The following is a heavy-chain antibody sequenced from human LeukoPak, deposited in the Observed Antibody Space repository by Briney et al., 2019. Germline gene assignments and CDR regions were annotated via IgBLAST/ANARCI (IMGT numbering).Heavy chain of an antibody. CDR2: INPNSSYT. CDR3: ARDHDVGPTFDH. CDR1: GYTFTSYY. D-gene: IGHD1-26*01. Sequence: GASVKVSCKASGYTFTSYYIQWVRQAPGQGLEWMGIINPNSSYTIYAQKFQGRVTMTRDMSTNTVYMELSSLVSEDTAVYYCARDHDVGPTFDHWGQGTLVTVSS. J-gene: IGHJ4*02. V-gene: IGHV1-46*01.